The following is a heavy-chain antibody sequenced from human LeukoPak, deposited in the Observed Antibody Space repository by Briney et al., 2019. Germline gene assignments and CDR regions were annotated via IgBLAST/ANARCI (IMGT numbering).Heavy chain of an antibody. J-gene: IGHJ4*02. V-gene: IGHV4-39*01. CDR1: GVSQTVSSYY. Sequence: SETLSLTCSVPGVSQTVSSYYWAWIRQPPGKDLEWIGSVYYSGSTSYSPSLKSRVTISVDTSKNQFSLSLHSVTAADTAIYYCARNVSAGYFDFWGQGTLVTVSS. D-gene: IGHD5/OR15-5a*01. CDR2: VYYSGST. CDR3: ARNVSAGYFDF.